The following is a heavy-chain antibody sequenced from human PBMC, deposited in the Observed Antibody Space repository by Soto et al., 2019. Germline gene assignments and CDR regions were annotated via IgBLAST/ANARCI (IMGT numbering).Heavy chain of an antibody. CDR3: TGETVVVVAPTRGNAFDI. D-gene: IGHD2-15*01. Sequence: QLVDSGGGLVQPGGSLRLSCAASGFTFNYYWMSWVRQAPGKGLEWVANINQDGLEKYYLDSVKGRFTISRDNANNSLFLQMDSLRADDTAVYFCTGETVVVVAPTRGNAFDIWGQGRLVTVSS. J-gene: IGHJ3*02. CDR1: GFTFNYYW. V-gene: IGHV3-7*01. CDR2: INQDGLEK.